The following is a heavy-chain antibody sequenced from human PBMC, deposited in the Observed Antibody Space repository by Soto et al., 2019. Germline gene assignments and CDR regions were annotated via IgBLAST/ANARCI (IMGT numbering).Heavy chain of an antibody. V-gene: IGHV3-11*04. CDR3: ARDDGGPTYYYGSGSSSRHASDI. D-gene: IGHD3-10*01. Sequence: PGGSLRLSCAASGFTFSDYYMSWIRQAPGKGLEWVSYISSSGSTIYYADSVKGRFTISRDNSKNTLYLQMNSLRAEDTAVYYRARDDGGPTYYYGSGSSSRHASDIWGQGTMVTVSS. CDR2: ISSSGSTI. J-gene: IGHJ3*02. CDR1: GFTFSDYY.